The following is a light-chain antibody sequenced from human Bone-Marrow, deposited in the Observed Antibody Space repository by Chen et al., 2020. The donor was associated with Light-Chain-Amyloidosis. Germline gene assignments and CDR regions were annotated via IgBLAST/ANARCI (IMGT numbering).Light chain of an antibody. V-gene: IGKV2-30*02. CDR1: QSLVHSNGNTY. Sequence: DVVMTQSPLSLPVTLGQPASISCRSSQSLVHSNGNTYLNWFQQRPGQSPRRLIYQVSNRDSGVPDRFSGSGSGTDFTLKISKVEAEDVGVYYCMQGTHWLPFTFGPGTKVDIK. J-gene: IGKJ3*01. CDR3: MQGTHWLPFT. CDR2: QVS.